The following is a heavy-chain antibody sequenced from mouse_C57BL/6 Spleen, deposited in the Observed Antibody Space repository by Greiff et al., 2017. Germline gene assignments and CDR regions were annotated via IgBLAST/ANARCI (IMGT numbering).Heavy chain of an antibody. V-gene: IGHV1-82*01. CDR3: ARSGGLGYFDY. CDR1: GYAFSSSW. D-gene: IGHD3-3*01. J-gene: IGHJ2*01. Sequence: QVQLQQSGPELVKPGASVKISCKASGYAFSSSWMNWVKQRPGKGLEWIGRIYPGDGDTNYNGKFKGKATLTADKSSSTAYMQLSSLTSEDSAVYVCARSGGLGYFDYWGQGTTLTVSS. CDR2: IYPGDGDT.